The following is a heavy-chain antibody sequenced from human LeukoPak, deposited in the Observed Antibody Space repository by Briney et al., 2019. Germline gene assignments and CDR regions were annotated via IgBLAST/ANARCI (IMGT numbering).Heavy chain of an antibody. J-gene: IGHJ4*02. CDR1: GFTFSNYA. V-gene: IGHV3-23*01. D-gene: IGHD3-22*01. CDR3: AKDLYDSSGSRYDY. Sequence: GGSLRLSCAASGFTFSNYAMSWVRQAPGKGLEWVSAMSDSGSSTRYADSVKGRLTISRDNSKNTLFLQMISLRAEDTVVYYCAKDLYDSSGSRYDYWGQGTLVTVSS. CDR2: MSDSGSST.